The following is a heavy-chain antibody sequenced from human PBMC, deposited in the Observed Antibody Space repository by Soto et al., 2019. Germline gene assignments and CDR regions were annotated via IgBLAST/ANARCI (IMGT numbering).Heavy chain of an antibody. J-gene: IGHJ4*02. Sequence: SETLSLTCAVYGVSFSGYYWSWIRQPPGKGLEWIGEINHSGSTNYNPSLKSRVTISVDTSKNQFSLKLSSVTAADTAVYYCARGDLSTSGSQNWGQGTLVTVSS. CDR1: GVSFSGYY. V-gene: IGHV4-34*01. D-gene: IGHD3-3*01. CDR2: INHSGST. CDR3: ARGDLSTSGSQN.